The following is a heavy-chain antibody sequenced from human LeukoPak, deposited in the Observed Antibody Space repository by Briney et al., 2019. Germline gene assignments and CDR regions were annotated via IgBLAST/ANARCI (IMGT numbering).Heavy chain of an antibody. J-gene: IGHJ6*03. CDR3: ARSAAAGTWYFYYYYTDV. V-gene: IGHV3-74*01. CDR1: GFTFSSYW. CDR2: INTDGSST. Sequence: GGSLRLSCAASGFTFSSYWMHWVRQAPGKGLVWVSRINTDGSSTSYADSVKGRFTISRDNAKNTLYLQMNSLRAEDTAVYYCARSAAAGTWYFYYYYTDVWGKGTTVTVSS. D-gene: IGHD6-13*01.